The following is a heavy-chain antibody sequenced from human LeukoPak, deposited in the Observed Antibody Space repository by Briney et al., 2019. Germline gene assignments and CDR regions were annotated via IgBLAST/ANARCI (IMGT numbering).Heavy chain of an antibody. CDR3: ATLGGGYCSSTSCLHYYYMDV. CDR1: GGTFSSYA. Sequence: SVKVSCKASGGTFSSYAISWVRQAPGQGLEWMGGIIPIFGTANYAQKFQGRVTITTDESTSTAYMELSSLRSEDTAVYYCATLGGGYCSSTSCLHYYYMDVWGKGTTVTVSS. J-gene: IGHJ6*03. CDR2: IIPIFGTA. D-gene: IGHD2-2*01. V-gene: IGHV1-69*05.